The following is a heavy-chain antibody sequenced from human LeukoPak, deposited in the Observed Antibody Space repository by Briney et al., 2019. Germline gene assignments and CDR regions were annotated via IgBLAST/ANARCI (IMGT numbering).Heavy chain of an antibody. Sequence: PGGSLRLSCAASGFTFSSYAMHWVRQAPGKGLEWVAVISYDGSNKYYADSVKGRFTISRDNSKNTLYLQMNSLRAEDTAVYYCARGPRVVVISYWGQGTLVTVSS. D-gene: IGHD2-21*01. CDR3: ARGPRVVVISY. CDR1: GFTFSSYA. CDR2: ISYDGSNK. J-gene: IGHJ4*02. V-gene: IGHV3-30*04.